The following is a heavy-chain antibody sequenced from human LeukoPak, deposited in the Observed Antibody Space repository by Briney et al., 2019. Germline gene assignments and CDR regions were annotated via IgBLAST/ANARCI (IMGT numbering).Heavy chain of an antibody. CDR3: ARDYDSWNGYPSWNLDL. D-gene: IGHD3-3*01. V-gene: IGHV3-74*01. CDR1: GFTITNYY. Sequence: GGSLRLSCVASGFTITNYYMHWVRQAPGKGLVWVARINTDGSSASYADSMKARFTISRDNAKNTLYLEVDRLRVEDTALYYCARDYDSWNGYPSWNLDLWGRGTLVTVSS. CDR2: INTDGSSA. J-gene: IGHJ2*01.